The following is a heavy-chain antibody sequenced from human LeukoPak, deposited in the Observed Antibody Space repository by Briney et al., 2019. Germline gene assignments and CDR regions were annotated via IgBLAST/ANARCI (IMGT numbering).Heavy chain of an antibody. CDR3: AKDAGTWGYGYNFDY. D-gene: IGHD7-27*01. CDR1: GFTFSSHG. Sequence: RWSLRLSCAASGFTFSSHGMHWVCNGPGKGLEWVAVISFDGSAKYYADSVKGRFTISRDNSKNTLYLQMNSLRAEDTAVYYCAKDAGTWGYGYNFDYWGQGTLVTVSS. V-gene: IGHV3-30*18. CDR2: ISFDGSAK. J-gene: IGHJ4*02.